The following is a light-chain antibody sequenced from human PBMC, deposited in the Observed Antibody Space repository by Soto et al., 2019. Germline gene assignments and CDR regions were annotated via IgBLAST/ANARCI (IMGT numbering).Light chain of an antibody. CDR2: GAS. Sequence: ESVLTQSPGTLSWSPGERDTLSCRASQSVSTRYLAWYQQKPGQAPRLLIYGASIRATGIPDRFSGSVSGTDFTVTISRLEHEDFAVYYCHQFGSSPPAFTFGQGTKREI. J-gene: IGKJ2*01. V-gene: IGKV3-20*01. CDR1: QSVSTRY. CDR3: HQFGSSPPAFT.